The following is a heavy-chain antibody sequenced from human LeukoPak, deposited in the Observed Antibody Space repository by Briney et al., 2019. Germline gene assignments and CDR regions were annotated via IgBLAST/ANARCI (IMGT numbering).Heavy chain of an antibody. Sequence: GGSLRLSCEASGFTFEDYEMSWFRQAPGKGPEWILYISATGNTKYYADSVGGRFSISRDNAKSSLYLQMSTLRVEDTAVYYCARDRAFGVDFDYWGQGTLVTVSS. CDR3: ARDRAFGVDFDY. CDR2: ISATGNTK. J-gene: IGHJ4*02. V-gene: IGHV3-11*01. CDR1: GFTFEDYE. D-gene: IGHD3-16*01.